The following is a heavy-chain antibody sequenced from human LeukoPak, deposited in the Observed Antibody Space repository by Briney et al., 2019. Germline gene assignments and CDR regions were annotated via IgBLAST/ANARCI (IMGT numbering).Heavy chain of an antibody. D-gene: IGHD3-22*01. Sequence: GGSLRLSCAASGFTFSSYWMHWVRQAPGKGLVWVSRINSDGSSTSYADSVKGRFTISRDNAKNMLYLQMNSLRAEDTAVYYCARELLYYYDSSGYYPDYWGQGTLVTVSS. CDR1: GFTFSSYW. V-gene: IGHV3-74*01. CDR3: ARELLYYYDSSGYYPDY. J-gene: IGHJ4*02. CDR2: INSDGSST.